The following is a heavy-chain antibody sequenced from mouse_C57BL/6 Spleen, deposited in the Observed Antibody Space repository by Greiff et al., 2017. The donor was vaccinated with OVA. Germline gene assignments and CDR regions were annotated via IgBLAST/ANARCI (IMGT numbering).Heavy chain of an antibody. J-gene: IGHJ4*01. D-gene: IGHD3-2*02. Sequence: DVKLQESGPELVKPGASVKMSCKASGYTFTDYNMHWVKQSHGKSLEWIGYINPNNGGTSYNQKFKGKATLTVNKSSSTAYMELRSLTSEDSAVYYCARGGTAQATYYYAMDYWGQGTSVTVSS. CDR3: ARGGTAQATYYYAMDY. CDR2: INPNNGGT. CDR1: GYTFTDYN. V-gene: IGHV1-22*01.